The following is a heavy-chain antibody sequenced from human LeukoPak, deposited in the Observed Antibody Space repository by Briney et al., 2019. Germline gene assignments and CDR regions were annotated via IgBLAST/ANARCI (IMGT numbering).Heavy chain of an antibody. D-gene: IGHD2-2*01. V-gene: IGHV5-51*01. CDR3: ARGYCSSTSCWGDAFDI. J-gene: IGHJ3*02. CDR1: GYSFTSYW. Sequence: GESLKISCKGSGYSFTSYWIGWVRQMPGKGLEWMGIIYPGDSDTRYSPSFQGQVTISADKSISTAYLQWSSLKASDTAMYYCARGYCSSTSCWGDAFDIWGQGTMVTVSS. CDR2: IYPGDSDT.